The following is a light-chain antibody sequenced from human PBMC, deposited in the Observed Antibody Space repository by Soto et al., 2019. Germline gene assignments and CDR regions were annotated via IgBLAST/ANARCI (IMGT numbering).Light chain of an antibody. J-gene: IGLJ1*01. CDR1: SSVVGGYNY. V-gene: IGLV2-14*03. CDR2: DVS. Sequence: QSVLTQPASVSGSPGQSITISCTGTSSVVGGYNYASWYQQHPGKAPKLIISDVSNRPSGVSNRFSGSKSGNTASLTISGLQAEDEADYYCNSYTSSSTHVFGTGTKVTVL. CDR3: NSYTSSSTHV.